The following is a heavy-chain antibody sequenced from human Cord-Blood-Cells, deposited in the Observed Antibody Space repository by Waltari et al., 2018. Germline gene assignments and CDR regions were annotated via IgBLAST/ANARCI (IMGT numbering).Heavy chain of an antibody. CDR3: ARDKGWGPDVLNDAFDI. CDR2: INSDGSST. D-gene: IGHD3-16*01. CDR1: GFTFSSYW. Sequence: EVQLVESGGGLVQPGGSLRLSCAASGFTFSSYWMHWVRQAPGKGLVWVSRINSDGSSTSYADSVKGRFTISRDNAKNTLYLQMNSLRAEDTAVYYCARDKGWGPDVLNDAFDIWGQGTMVTVSS. V-gene: IGHV3-74*01. J-gene: IGHJ3*02.